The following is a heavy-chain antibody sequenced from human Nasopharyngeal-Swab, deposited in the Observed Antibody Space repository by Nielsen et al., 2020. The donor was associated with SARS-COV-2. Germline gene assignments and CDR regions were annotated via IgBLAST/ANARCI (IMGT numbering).Heavy chain of an antibody. V-gene: IGHV3-33*05. D-gene: IGHD4-17*01. Sequence: VRQAPGKGLEWVAVISYDGSNKYYADSVKGRFTISRDNSKNTLYLQMNSLRAEDTAVYYCARAFHDYGDYLDYWGQGTLVTVSS. CDR2: ISYDGSNK. CDR3: ARAFHDYGDYLDY. J-gene: IGHJ4*02.